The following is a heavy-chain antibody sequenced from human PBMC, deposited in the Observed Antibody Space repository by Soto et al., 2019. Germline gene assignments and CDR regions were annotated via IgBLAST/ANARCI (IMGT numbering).Heavy chain of an antibody. CDR3: ARVQLRSTGWYP. D-gene: IGHD6-19*01. CDR2: INSDGGST. CDR1: GFTFSSYW. V-gene: IGHV3-74*01. Sequence: EVQLVESGGGLVQPGGSLRLSCAASGFTFSSYWMHWVRQAPGKGLVWVSRINSDGGSTSYADSVEGRFTISRDNAKNTLYLQMNSLRAEDTAIYYCARVQLRSTGWYPWGQGTLVTVSS. J-gene: IGHJ5*02.